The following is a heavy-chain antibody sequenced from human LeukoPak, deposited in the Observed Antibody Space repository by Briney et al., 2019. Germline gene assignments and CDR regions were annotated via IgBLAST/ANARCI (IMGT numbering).Heavy chain of an antibody. J-gene: IGHJ4*02. CDR1: GFTFSSYS. CDR3: ARLAFPHRGPTDY. V-gene: IGHV3-21*01. Sequence: GGSLRLSCAASGFTFSSYSMNWVRQAPGKGLEWVSSISSSSSYIYYADSVRGRFTISRDNAKNSLYLQMNSLRAEDTAVYYCARLAFPHRGPTDYWGQGTLVTVSS. CDR2: ISSSSSYI.